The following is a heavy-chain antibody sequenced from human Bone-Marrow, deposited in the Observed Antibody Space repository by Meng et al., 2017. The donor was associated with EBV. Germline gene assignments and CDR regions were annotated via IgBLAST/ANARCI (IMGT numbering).Heavy chain of an antibody. D-gene: IGHD3-16*01. CDR2: IDYGGIST. CDR1: GFIINNYR. Sequence: EVQRVEAGGGRVGRGGSLRRTGAAAGFIINNYRMNWVRQGPGKGLEWVSVIDYGGISTYYADSVKGRFTISRDNAKNSVSLQMNNLRAEDTAVYYCVREEYDPRDFWGQGTLVTVSS. V-gene: IGHV3-21*01. J-gene: IGHJ4*02. CDR3: VREEYDPRDF.